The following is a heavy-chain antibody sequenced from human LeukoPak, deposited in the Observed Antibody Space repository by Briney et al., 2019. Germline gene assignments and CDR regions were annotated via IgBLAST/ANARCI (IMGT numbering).Heavy chain of an antibody. Sequence: SETLSLTCTVSGGSISSYYWSWIRQPPGKRLEWIGYIYYSGSTNYNPSLKSRVTISVDTSKNQFSLKLSSVTAADTAVYYCARLIAAVDAFDIWGQGTMVTVSS. D-gene: IGHD2-15*01. CDR3: ARLIAAVDAFDI. CDR1: GGSISSYY. CDR2: IYYSGST. J-gene: IGHJ3*02. V-gene: IGHV4-59*01.